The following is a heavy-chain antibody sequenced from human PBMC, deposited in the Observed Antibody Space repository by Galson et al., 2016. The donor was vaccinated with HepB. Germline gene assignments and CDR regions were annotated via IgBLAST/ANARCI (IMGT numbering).Heavy chain of an antibody. CDR2: ISRSGGST. V-gene: IGHV3-23*01. J-gene: IGHJ6*04. CDR1: GVTFSNYG. Sequence: SLRLSCAASGVTFSNYGMTCVRQAPGKRLEVVSSISRSGGSTDYADSVKGRVTISRDNSKTTLSLQMNSLTADDTAKDYCVQGSTAPAVWGKGTTVTVPS. CDR3: VQGSTAPAV. D-gene: IGHD1-26*01.